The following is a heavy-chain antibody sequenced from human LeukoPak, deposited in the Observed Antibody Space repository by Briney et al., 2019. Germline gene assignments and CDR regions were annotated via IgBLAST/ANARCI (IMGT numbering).Heavy chain of an antibody. D-gene: IGHD3-3*01. CDR2: INHSGST. J-gene: IGHJ5*02. V-gene: IGHV4-39*07. Sequence: SETLSLTYTVSGGPISGSSYYWSWIRQPPGKGLEWIGEINHSGSTNYNPSLKSRVTISVDTSKNQFSLKLSSVTAADTAVYYCASSLYDFWSGYLSNWFDPWGQGTLVTVSS. CDR1: GGPISGSSYY. CDR3: ASSLYDFWSGYLSNWFDP.